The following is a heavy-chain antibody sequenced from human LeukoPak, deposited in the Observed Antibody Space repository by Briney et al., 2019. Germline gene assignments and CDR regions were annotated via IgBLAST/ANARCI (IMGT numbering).Heavy chain of an antibody. D-gene: IGHD2-2*01. CDR1: GGSISSSSYY. CDR3: ATGVRMMVPAAIFDY. J-gene: IGHJ4*02. CDR2: IYYSGST. Sequence: SETLSLTCTVSGGSISSSSYYWGWIRQPPGKGLEWIGSIYYSGSTYYNPSLKSRVTISVDTSRNQFSLKLSSVTAADTAVYYCATGVRMMVPAAIFDYWGQGTLVTVSS. V-gene: IGHV4-39*01.